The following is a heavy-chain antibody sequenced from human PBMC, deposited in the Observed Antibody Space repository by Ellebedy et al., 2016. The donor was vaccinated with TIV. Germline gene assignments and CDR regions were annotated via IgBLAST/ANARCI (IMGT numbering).Heavy chain of an antibody. CDR1: GESLSPYY. J-gene: IGHJ4*02. CDR2: INHNGST. CDR3: ARGRTTARQFDY. D-gene: IGHD6-6*01. V-gene: IGHV4-34*01. Sequence: SQTLSLTCXVYGESLSPYYWNWIRQSPRKGLEWIGEINHNGSTHYTPSLKSRVTISVDTSKNQFSLKLTSVTAANTAVYYCARGRTTARQFDYWGRGTLVTVSS.